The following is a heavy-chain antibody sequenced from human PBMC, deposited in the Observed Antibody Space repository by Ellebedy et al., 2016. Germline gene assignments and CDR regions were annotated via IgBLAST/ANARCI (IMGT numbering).Heavy chain of an antibody. D-gene: IGHD3-22*01. J-gene: IGHJ6*02. Sequence: GESLKISXAASGFTFSSYGMHWVRQAPGKGLEWVAVIWYDGSNKYYADSVKGRFTISRDNSKNTLYLQMNSLRAEDTAVYYCARDFVGYYYDSSGNPPDVWGQGTTVTVSS. V-gene: IGHV3-33*01. CDR3: ARDFVGYYYDSSGNPPDV. CDR1: GFTFSSYG. CDR2: IWYDGSNK.